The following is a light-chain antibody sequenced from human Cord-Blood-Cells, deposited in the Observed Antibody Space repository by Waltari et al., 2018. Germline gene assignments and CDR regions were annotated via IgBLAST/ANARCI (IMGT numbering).Light chain of an antibody. CDR3: SSYTSSSTYVV. CDR2: DVS. CDR1: SSDVGGYNY. Sequence: QSALTQPASVSGSPGQSITISCTGTSSDVGGYNYVSWYQQHPGKAPKLMIYDVSKRPSGVSNRFSGSKSGNTASLTISGLQAEDEADYYWSSYTSSSTYVVFGGGTKLTVL. V-gene: IGLV2-14*01. J-gene: IGLJ2*01.